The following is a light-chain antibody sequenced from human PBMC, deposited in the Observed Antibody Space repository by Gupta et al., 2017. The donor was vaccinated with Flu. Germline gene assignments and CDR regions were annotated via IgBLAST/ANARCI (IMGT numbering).Light chain of an antibody. V-gene: IGLV2-14*01. CDR3: CSDEANYK. J-gene: IGLJ2*01. CDR1: SGDIGGYKY. CDR2: EVR. Sequence: QSVLTQPASVSGSPGQSITISCTGTSGDIGGYKYVSWYQQHPGKAPKLILYEVRTRPAGVSNRGSGSKSGNTAFLTISGRQVEDEAQDYCCSDEANYKFGGGTKLTVL.